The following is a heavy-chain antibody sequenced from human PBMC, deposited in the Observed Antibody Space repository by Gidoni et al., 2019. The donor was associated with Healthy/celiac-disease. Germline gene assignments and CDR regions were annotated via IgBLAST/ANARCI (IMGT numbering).Heavy chain of an antibody. D-gene: IGHD2-15*01. CDR1: GFTFSSYA. CDR3: AKDRCSGGSCYRYYFDY. V-gene: IGHV3-23*01. Sequence: EVQLLESGGGLVQPGGSLRLSCAASGFTFSSYAMSWVRQAPGKGLEWVSAISGSGGSTYYADSVKGRFTISRDNSKNTLYLQMNSLRAEDTAVYYCAKDRCSGGSCYRYYFDYWGQGTLVTVSS. J-gene: IGHJ4*02. CDR2: ISGSGGST.